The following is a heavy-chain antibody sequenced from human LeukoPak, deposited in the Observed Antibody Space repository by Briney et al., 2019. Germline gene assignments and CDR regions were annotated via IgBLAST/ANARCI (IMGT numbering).Heavy chain of an antibody. J-gene: IGHJ4*02. Sequence: ASVKVSCKASGYTFTSHVINWVRQATGQGLEWLGFMNPNSGNTGYAQKFQGRVIMTSDTSITTAYMELSSLTSEDTAVYYCTRVPRESYAHWGQGTLVTVSS. CDR1: GYTFTSHV. CDR3: TRVPRESYAH. CDR2: MNPNSGNT. V-gene: IGHV1-8*01. D-gene: IGHD3-16*01.